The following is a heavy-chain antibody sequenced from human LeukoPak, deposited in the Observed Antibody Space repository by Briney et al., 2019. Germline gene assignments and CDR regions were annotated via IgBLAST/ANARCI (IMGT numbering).Heavy chain of an antibody. Sequence: KPSETLSLTCAVYGGSFSGYYWGWIRQPPGKGLEWIGSIYYSGSTYYNPSLKSRVTISVDTSKNQFSLKLSSATAADTAVYYCARDRVVVVPAAILNWFDPWGQGTLVTVSS. J-gene: IGHJ5*02. CDR1: GGSFSGYY. V-gene: IGHV4-34*01. CDR2: IYYSGST. D-gene: IGHD2-2*01. CDR3: ARDRVVVVPAAILNWFDP.